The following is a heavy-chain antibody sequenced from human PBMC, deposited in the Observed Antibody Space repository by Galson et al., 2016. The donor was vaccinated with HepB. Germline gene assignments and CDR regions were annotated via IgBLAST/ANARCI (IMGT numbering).Heavy chain of an antibody. V-gene: IGHV5-10-1*01. J-gene: IGHJ4*02. D-gene: IGHD3-10*01. CDR3: AIVYFDSGSYYNPDY. CDR1: TVNFIRYW. CDR2: IDPSDSYT. Sequence: QSGAEVKKPGESLRISCQGSTVNFIRYWISWVRQMPGKGLEWMGRIDPSDSYTKYSPSSQGHVTISLDKSISTAYLQWTSLKASDTAMYYRAIVYFDSGSYYNPDYWGQGTLVTVSS.